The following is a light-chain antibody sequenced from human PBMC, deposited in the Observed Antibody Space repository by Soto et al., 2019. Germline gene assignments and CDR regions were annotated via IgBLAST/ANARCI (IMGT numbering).Light chain of an antibody. V-gene: IGLV3-25*03. Sequence: SYELTQPPSVSVSPGQTARITCSGDALPKQYAYWYQQKPGQAPVLVIYKDSERPSGFPERFSGSSSGTTVTLTISGVKAEDEADYYCQSADSSGTYIFGTGAKVTVL. CDR2: KDS. CDR3: QSADSSGTYI. CDR1: ALPKQY. J-gene: IGLJ1*01.